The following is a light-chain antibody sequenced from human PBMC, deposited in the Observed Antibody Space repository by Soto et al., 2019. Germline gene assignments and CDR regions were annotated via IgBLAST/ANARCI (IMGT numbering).Light chain of an antibody. CDR2: DNN. V-gene: IGLV1-51*01. Sequence: QSVLTQPPSVSAAPGQKVTISCSGSSSNIGSNYVSWYQQVPGTAPKLLIYDNNKRPSGIPDRISGSKSGTSATLGITGLQTGDEADYYCGTWDSSLSAGVFGGGTQLTVL. CDR1: SSNIGSNY. J-gene: IGLJ2*01. CDR3: GTWDSSLSAGV.